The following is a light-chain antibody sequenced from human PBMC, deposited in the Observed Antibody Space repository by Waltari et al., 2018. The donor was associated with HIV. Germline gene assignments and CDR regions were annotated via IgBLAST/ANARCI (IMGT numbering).Light chain of an antibody. V-gene: IGLV2-14*01. CDR3: ASRAAENTFI. Sequence: QSALTQPASVSGSPGQSITISCHGPTRVIRASKFLSWYQLHPGKAPKLIIFQVTNRPSGVSSRFSGSKSGNTASLTISGLQADDEAHYFCASRAAENTFIFGGGT. CDR2: QVT. CDR1: TRVIRASKF. J-gene: IGLJ2*01.